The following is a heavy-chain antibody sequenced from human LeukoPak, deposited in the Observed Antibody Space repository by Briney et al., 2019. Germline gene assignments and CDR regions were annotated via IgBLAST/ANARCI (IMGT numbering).Heavy chain of an antibody. CDR3: ARWGIAAAGTRGSVNRVFDY. D-gene: IGHD6-13*01. J-gene: IGHJ4*02. V-gene: IGHV1-18*01. Sequence: ASVKVSCEASGGTFSSYAISWVRRAPGQGLEWMGWISAYNGNTNYAQKLQGRVTMTTDTSTSTAYMELRSLRSDDTAVYYCARWGIAAAGTRGSVNRVFDYWGQGTLVTVSS. CDR2: ISAYNGNT. CDR1: GGTFSSYA.